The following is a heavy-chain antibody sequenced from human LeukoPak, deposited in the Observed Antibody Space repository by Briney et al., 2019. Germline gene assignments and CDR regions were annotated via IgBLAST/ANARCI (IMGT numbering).Heavy chain of an antibody. J-gene: IGHJ4*02. CDR2: ISSNGGST. CDR3: ARGSGYYVIDYFDY. D-gene: IGHD3-22*01. CDR1: GFTFSSYA. Sequence: GGSLRLSCAASGFTFSSYAMHWVRQAPGKGLEYVSAISSNGGSTYYANSVKGRFTISRDNSQKTLYLQMGSLRAEDMAVYYCARGSGYYVIDYFDYWGQGTLVTVSS. V-gene: IGHV3-64*01.